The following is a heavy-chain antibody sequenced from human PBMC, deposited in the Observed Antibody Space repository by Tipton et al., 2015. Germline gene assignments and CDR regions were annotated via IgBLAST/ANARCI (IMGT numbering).Heavy chain of an antibody. Sequence: PGLVKPSENLSLTCTVSGGSVTSGSYYWSWIRQPPGKGLEWIGYISYTDGAHYNPALKSRVTISVDTSKNQFSLKMSSVTASDTAVYYCARARGRHGGLFDSWGQGILVTVSS. J-gene: IGHJ4*02. D-gene: IGHD4-23*01. CDR1: GGSVTSGSYY. V-gene: IGHV4-61*01. CDR3: ARARGRHGGLFDS. CDR2: ISYTDGA.